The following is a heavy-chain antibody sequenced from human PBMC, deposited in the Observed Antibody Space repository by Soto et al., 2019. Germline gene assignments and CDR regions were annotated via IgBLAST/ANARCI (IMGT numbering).Heavy chain of an antibody. CDR3: SISTADLDY. CDR2: ISAYNGNT. D-gene: IGHD1-1*01. J-gene: IGHJ4*02. Sequence: KVSCKASGYTFTSYGISWVRQAPGQGLEWMGWISAYNGNTNYAQRFQGRVTMTMDTSTSSVYMELSSLRSEDTAVYYCSISTADLDYWGQGTLVTVSS. CDR1: GYTFTSYG. V-gene: IGHV1-18*01.